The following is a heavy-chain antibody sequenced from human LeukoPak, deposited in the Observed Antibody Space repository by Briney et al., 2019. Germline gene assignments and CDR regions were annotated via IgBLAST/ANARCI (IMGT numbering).Heavy chain of an antibody. V-gene: IGHV4-34*01. CDR2: INHSGST. J-gene: IGHJ5*02. CDR1: GGSFSGYY. CDR3: ATQLSSSRFDP. Sequence: PSETLSLTCAVYGGSFSGYYWSWIRQPPGKGLEWIGEINHSGSTNYNPSLKSRVTISVDTSKNQFSLKLSSVTAADTAVYYCATQLSSSRFDPWDQGTLVTVSS. D-gene: IGHD6-13*01.